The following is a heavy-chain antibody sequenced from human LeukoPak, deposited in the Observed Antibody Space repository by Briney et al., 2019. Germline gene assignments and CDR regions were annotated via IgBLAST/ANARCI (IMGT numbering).Heavy chain of an antibody. CDR2: INYSGST. CDR1: GGSFSGYY. CDR3: ARVQVKLRFLEWSPLGYYYYGMDV. Sequence: SETLSLTCAVYGGSFSGYYWSWIRQPPGKGLEWIGEINYSGSTNYNPSLTSRVTISVDTSKNQFSLKLSSVTAADTAVYYCARVQVKLRFLEWSPLGYYYYGMDVWGQGTTVTVSS. J-gene: IGHJ6*02. D-gene: IGHD3-3*01. V-gene: IGHV4-34*01.